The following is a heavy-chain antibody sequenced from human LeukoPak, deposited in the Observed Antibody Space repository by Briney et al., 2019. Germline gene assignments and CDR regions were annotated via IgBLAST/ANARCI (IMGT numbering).Heavy chain of an antibody. CDR3: ASGRLVDGSGSQWAYNWFDP. J-gene: IGHJ5*02. V-gene: IGHV4-39*07. Sequence: SETLSLTCTVSGGSISSSSYYWGWIRQPPGTGLEWIGSIYYSGSTYYNPSLKSRVTISVDTSKNQFSLKLSSVTAADTAVYYCASGRLVDGSGSQWAYNWFDPWGQGTLVTVSS. CDR2: IYYSGST. D-gene: IGHD3-10*01. CDR1: GGSISSSSYY.